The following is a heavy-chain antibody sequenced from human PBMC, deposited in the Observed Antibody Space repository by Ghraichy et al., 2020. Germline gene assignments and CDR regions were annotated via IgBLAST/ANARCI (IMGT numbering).Heavy chain of an antibody. Sequence: SETLSLTCAVYGGSFSGYYWSWIRQPPGKGLEWIGEINHSGSTNYNPSLKSRVTISVDTSKNQFSLKLSSVTAADTAVYYCAREGYCSGGSCYYFDYRGQGTLVTVSS. CDR2: INHSGST. V-gene: IGHV4-34*01. CDR1: GGSFSGYY. D-gene: IGHD2-15*01. CDR3: AREGYCSGGSCYYFDY. J-gene: IGHJ4*02.